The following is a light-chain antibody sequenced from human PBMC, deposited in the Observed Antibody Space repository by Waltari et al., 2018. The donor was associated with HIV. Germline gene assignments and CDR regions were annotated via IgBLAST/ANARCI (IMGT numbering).Light chain of an antibody. CDR3: QQYYSVPWT. J-gene: IGKJ1*01. CDR1: QSLLFNANNKNY. CDR2: WAF. V-gene: IGKV4-1*01. Sequence: DIVMTQSPDSLAVSLGERATINCKSSQSLLFNANNKNYLAWYQQKPGQSPTFLFYWAFTREFGVPDRFTGSGSGTDFTLTITSLQSEDVALYYCQQYYSVPWTFGQGTKVEIK.